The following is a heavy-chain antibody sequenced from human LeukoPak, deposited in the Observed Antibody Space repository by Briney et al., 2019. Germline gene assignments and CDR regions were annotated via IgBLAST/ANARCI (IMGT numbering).Heavy chain of an antibody. CDR2: INPNSGGT. CDR1: GYTFTGYY. D-gene: IGHD1-26*01. CDR3: ARCGIYSGSYLTTYYYYGMDV. J-gene: IGHJ6*02. Sequence: ASVKVSCKASGYTFTGYYMHWVRQAPGQGLEWMGWINPNSGGTNYAQKFQGRVTMTRDTSISTAYMELSRLRSDDTAVYYCARCGIYSGSYLTTYYYYGMDVWGQGTTVTVSS. V-gene: IGHV1-2*02.